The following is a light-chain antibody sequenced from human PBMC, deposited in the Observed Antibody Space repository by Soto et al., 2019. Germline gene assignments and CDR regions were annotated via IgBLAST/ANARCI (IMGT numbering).Light chain of an antibody. CDR3: SSYTSSSTPPYV. CDR2: DVS. V-gene: IGLV2-14*01. CDR1: SSDVGGYNY. Sequence: QSLLTQPASVSGSPGQSITISCPGTSSDVGGYNYVSWYQQHPGKAPKLMIYDVSNRPSGVSNRFSGSKSGNTASLTISGLQAEDEADYYCSSYTSSSTPPYVFGTGTKVTVL. J-gene: IGLJ1*01.